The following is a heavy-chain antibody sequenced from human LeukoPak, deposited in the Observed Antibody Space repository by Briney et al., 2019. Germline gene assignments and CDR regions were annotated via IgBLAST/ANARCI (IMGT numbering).Heavy chain of an antibody. CDR1: GYTFTGYY. V-gene: IGHV1-2*02. Sequence: GASVKVSCKASGYTFTGYYMHWVRQAPGQGLEWMGWINPNSGGTNYAQKFQGRVTMTRDTSISTAYMELRSLRSDDTAVYYCARAGERHYGSADYWGQGTLVTVSS. CDR2: INPNSGGT. J-gene: IGHJ4*02. CDR3: ARAGERHYGSADY. D-gene: IGHD3-10*01.